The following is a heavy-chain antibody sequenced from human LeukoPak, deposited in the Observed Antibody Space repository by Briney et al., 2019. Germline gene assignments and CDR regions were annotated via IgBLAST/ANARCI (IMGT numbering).Heavy chain of an antibody. D-gene: IGHD6-19*01. CDR2: IDASGGSR. CDR3: AKGSGSGWYGWFAP. V-gene: IGHV3-23*01. Sequence: GGSLRLSCAASGFTFSSYAMTWVRQAPGKGLEGVSSIDASGGSRYYADSVKGRFTISRDNSKNTFFLQMNTLRAADTAVYYCAKGSGSGWYGWFAPWGQGTLVTVSS. J-gene: IGHJ5*02. CDR1: GFTFSSYA.